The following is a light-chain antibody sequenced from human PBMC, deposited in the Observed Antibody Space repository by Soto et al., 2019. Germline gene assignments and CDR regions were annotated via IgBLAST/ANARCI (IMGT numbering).Light chain of an antibody. CDR2: GAS. CDR3: QQYNNWPLT. J-gene: IGKJ4*01. Sequence: EIVMTQCPATLSVSAGERATLSCGASQSVSTNLAWYQQKPGQAPRLLIYGASTRATGIPARFSGSGSGTEFTLTISSLQPEDFAVYYCQQYNNWPLTFGGGTKV. CDR1: QSVSTN. V-gene: IGKV3-15*01.